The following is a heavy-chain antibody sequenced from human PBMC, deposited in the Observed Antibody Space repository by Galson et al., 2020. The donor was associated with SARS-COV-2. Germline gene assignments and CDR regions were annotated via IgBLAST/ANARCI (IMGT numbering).Heavy chain of an antibody. D-gene: IGHD6-19*01. CDR3: ARGYRSGWLDY. V-gene: IGHV5-51*01. CDR2: IYPGDSDT. J-gene: IGHJ4*02. Sequence: GESLKISCRGSGYSFATYWIGWVRQMPGKGLEWMGIIYPGDSDTRYSPSFQGQVTISADKSISTAYLQWSSLKAWDTAMYYCARGYRSGWLDYWGQGTLVTVSS. CDR1: GYSFATYW.